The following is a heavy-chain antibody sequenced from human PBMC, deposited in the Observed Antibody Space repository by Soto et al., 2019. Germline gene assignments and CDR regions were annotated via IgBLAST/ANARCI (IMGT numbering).Heavy chain of an antibody. CDR3: ARRAVPYYYYMDV. Sequence: SETLSLTCTVSGGSITNYYWSWVRQPPGKGLEWIGYIHYSGSTNYNPSLKSRVTISVDTSKNQFSLKVSSVTAADTAVYYWARRAVPYYYYMDVWGKGTTVTVSS. D-gene: IGHD6-19*01. V-gene: IGHV4-59*08. CDR1: GGSITNYY. J-gene: IGHJ6*03. CDR2: IHYSGST.